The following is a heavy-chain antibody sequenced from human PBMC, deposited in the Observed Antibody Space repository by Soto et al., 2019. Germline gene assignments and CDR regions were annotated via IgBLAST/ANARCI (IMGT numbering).Heavy chain of an antibody. CDR1: GGTFSSYA. J-gene: IGHJ5*02. CDR2: IIPICGTA. CDR3: GIGGEYYDGRWWFDP. V-gene: IGHV1-69*06. D-gene: IGHD3-22*01. Sequence: QVQLVQSGAEVKKPGSSVKVSCTASGGTFSSYAISWVRQAPGQGLEWMGGIIPICGTANYAQKFQGRVTITADKSTSAAYMELCSLRHEDTAVYYCGIGGEYYDGRWWFDPWGQGTLVTVSS.